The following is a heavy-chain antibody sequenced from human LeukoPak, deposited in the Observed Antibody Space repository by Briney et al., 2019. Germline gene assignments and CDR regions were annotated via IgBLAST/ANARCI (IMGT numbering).Heavy chain of an antibody. CDR1: GFTFDDYA. CDR3: AKVRYSSSWDYYYGMDV. CDR2: ISWNSGSI. D-gene: IGHD6-13*01. J-gene: IGHJ6*02. V-gene: IGHV3-9*01. Sequence: GGSLRLSCAASGFTFDDYAMHWVRQAPGKGLEWVSGISWNSGSIGYADSVKGRFPISRDNAKNSLYLQMNSLRAEDTALYYCAKVRYSSSWDYYYGMDVWGQGTTVTVSS.